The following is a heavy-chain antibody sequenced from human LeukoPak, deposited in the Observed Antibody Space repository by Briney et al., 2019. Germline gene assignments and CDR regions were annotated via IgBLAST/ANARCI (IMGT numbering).Heavy chain of an antibody. V-gene: IGHV4-30-4*01. CDR2: IYDSGST. Sequence: SQTLSLTCTVSGASIRSGDYFWSWIRQPPGKGLEWIGYIYDSGSTYYNPSLKSRITISVDTSENRFSLKLSSVTATDTAVYYCARDCSGGSCYGAFDIWGQGTMVTVSS. CDR1: GASIRSGDYF. CDR3: ARDCSGGSCYGAFDI. D-gene: IGHD2-15*01. J-gene: IGHJ3*02.